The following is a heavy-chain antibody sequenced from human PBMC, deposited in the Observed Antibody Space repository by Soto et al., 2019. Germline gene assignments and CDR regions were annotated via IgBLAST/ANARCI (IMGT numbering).Heavy chain of an antibody. D-gene: IGHD6-13*01. CDR1: GGALQGYY. CDR3: ARDRGFSSSPEVFDI. V-gene: IGHV4-59*01. Sequence: QVQLQESGPGLVEPSETLSLTCTVSGGALQGYYWSWIRQSPAKGLEWIGYIYYTGITRYNPSLMSRVTISADTSNNHLSLNLNSVTAADTAVYYCARDRGFSSSPEVFDIWGQGTMITVSS. J-gene: IGHJ3*02. CDR2: IYYTGIT.